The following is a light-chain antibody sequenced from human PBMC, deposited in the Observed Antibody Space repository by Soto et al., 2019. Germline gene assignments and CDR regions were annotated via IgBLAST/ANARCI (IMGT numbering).Light chain of an antibody. CDR2: AAS. J-gene: IGKJ1*01. V-gene: IGKV1-12*01. Sequence: DIQMIQSPSSVSASVGDSLTIACRASQDISRWLAWYQQKAGEAPKLLIYAASTLQSGVPSRFSGGVSGTDFTLTISALQPEDLATYYCHHANNVPWTFGQGTKVE. CDR1: QDISRW. CDR3: HHANNVPWT.